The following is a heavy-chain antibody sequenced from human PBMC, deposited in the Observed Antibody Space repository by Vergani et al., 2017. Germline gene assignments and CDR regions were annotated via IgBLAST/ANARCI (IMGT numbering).Heavy chain of an antibody. CDR3: ARGSGIAAAGTGY. Sequence: EVQLVESGGGLVKPGGSLRLSCAASGFTFSSYAMSWVRQAPGKGLEWVSAISGSGGSTHYADSVKGRFTISRDNSKNTLYLQMKSLRAEDTAVYYCARGSGIAAAGTGYWGQGTLVTVSS. V-gene: IGHV3-23*04. J-gene: IGHJ4*02. CDR1: GFTFSSYA. CDR2: ISGSGGST. D-gene: IGHD6-13*01.